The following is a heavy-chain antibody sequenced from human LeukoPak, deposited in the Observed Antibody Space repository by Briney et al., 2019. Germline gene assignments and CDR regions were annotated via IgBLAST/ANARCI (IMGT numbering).Heavy chain of an antibody. D-gene: IGHD3-16*02. V-gene: IGHV3-33*01. Sequence: GGSLRLSCAASGFTFSNYGMHWVRQAPGKGLEWVAVIWYDGSNKYYADSVKGRFTISRDNSKNTLYLQMNSLRAEDTAVYYCARAGSYDYVWGSYPNNWFDPWGQGTLVTVSS. CDR3: ARAGSYDYVWGSYPNNWFDP. CDR2: IWYDGSNK. J-gene: IGHJ5*02. CDR1: GFTFSNYG.